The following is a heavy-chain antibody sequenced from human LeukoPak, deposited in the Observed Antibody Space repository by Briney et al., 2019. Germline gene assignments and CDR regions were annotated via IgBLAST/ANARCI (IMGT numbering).Heavy chain of an antibody. Sequence: SQTLSLTCTVSGGSISSGSYYWSWIRQPAGKGLEWIGRIYTSGSTNYNPSLKSRVTISVDTSKNQFSLKLSSVTAADMAVYYCARAYSSSSFYWYFDLWGRGTLVTVSS. CDR3: ARAYSSSSFYWYFDL. CDR2: IYTSGST. CDR1: GGSISSGSYY. J-gene: IGHJ2*01. V-gene: IGHV4-61*02. D-gene: IGHD6-6*01.